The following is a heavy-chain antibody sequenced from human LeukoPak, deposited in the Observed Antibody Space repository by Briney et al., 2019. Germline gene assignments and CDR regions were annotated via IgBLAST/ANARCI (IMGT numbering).Heavy chain of an antibody. CDR2: TVSRGTT. CDR3: AKCSTSAYTTGWCNWIDP. CDR1: GFTFTSDA. V-gene: IGHV3-23*01. J-gene: IGHJ5*02. D-gene: IGHD6-19*01. Sequence: GGSLRLFCVASGFTFTSDAMNWVRQAPGKGLEWVSSTVSRGTTQYADSVKGRFTVSRDTSKNTLYLQMNSLRADDTAVYYCAKCSTSAYTTGWCNWIDPWGQGTLVTVSS.